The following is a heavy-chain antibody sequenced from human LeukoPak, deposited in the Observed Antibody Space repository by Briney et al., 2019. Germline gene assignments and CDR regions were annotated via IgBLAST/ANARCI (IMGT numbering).Heavy chain of an antibody. V-gene: IGHV3-48*03. J-gene: IGHJ4*02. D-gene: IGHD3-16*02. CDR2: ISSSGSTK. Sequence: GGSLRLSCAASGFTFSSYEMNWVRQAPGRGLEWVSYISSSGSTKYYADSVKGRFTISRDNAKNSLYLQMISLRAEDTALYYCARVEGFIDYWGQGTLVTVSS. CDR3: ARVEGFIDY. CDR1: GFTFSSYE.